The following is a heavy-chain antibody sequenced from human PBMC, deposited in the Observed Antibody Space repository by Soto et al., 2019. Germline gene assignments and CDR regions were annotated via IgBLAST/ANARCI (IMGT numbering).Heavy chain of an antibody. J-gene: IGHJ6*02. CDR2: ISGSGGNT. CDR3: AKVSGYYYYYGMDV. Sequence: GGSLRLSCAASGFTFSSYWMYWVRQAPGKGLEWVSAISGSGGNTYFADSVRGRFTISRDNSKNTLYLQMNSLRAEDTAVYYCAKVSGYYYYYGMDVWGQGTTVTVSS. CDR1: GFTFSSYW. V-gene: IGHV3-23*01.